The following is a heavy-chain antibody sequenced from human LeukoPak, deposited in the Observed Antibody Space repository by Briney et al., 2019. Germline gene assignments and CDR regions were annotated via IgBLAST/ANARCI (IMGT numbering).Heavy chain of an antibody. CDR3: ARDGSSSWSPAGRLTD. Sequence: PGRSLRLSCAASGFTFSSYAMHWVRQAPGKGLEWVAVMSYDGSHKYYADSVKGRFTISRDNSKNTLYLQTNSLTAEDTAVYYCARDGSSSWSPAGRLTDWGQGTLVTVSS. V-gene: IGHV3-30*01. CDR2: MSYDGSHK. J-gene: IGHJ4*02. CDR1: GFTFSSYA. D-gene: IGHD6-13*01.